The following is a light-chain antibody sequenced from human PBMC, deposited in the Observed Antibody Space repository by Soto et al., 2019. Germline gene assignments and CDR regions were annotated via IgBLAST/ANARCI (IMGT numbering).Light chain of an antibody. CDR2: GAS. Sequence: EIVLTQSPGILSLSPGERATLSCRAIQRFSSFYLAWYQQKPGQAPRLLIYGASNRATDIPDRFSGRGSGTDFTLTISRLEPEDFAVYYCQQYGSSPPSSTFGQGTRLEIK. J-gene: IGKJ5*01. CDR3: QQYGSSPPSST. CDR1: QRFSSFY. V-gene: IGKV3-20*01.